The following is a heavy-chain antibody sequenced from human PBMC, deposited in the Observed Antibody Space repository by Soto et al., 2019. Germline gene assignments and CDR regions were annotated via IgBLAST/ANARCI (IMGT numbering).Heavy chain of an antibody. D-gene: IGHD2-15*01. CDR1: GFTFSSYS. Sequence: EVQLVESGGGLVQPGGSLRLSCAASGFTFSSYSMNWVRQAPGKGLEWVSYISSSSSTIYYADSVKGRFTISRDNAKNSLYLQMNSLRAEDTAVYYCAREMLLYCSGGSCYSWSGAFDIWGQGTMVTVSS. V-gene: IGHV3-48*01. CDR2: ISSSSSTI. CDR3: AREMLLYCSGGSCYSWSGAFDI. J-gene: IGHJ3*02.